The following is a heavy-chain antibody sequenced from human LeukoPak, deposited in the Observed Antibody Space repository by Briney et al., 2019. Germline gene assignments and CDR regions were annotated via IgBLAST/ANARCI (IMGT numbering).Heavy chain of an antibody. D-gene: IGHD3-22*01. Sequence: GGSLRLSCAASGFTFSSYVMSWVRQAPGKGLEWVSAISGSGGSTFYADSVRGRFTISRDNSKNTLYLQMNSLRAEDTALYYCARLVHYYDSSGSRAFDIWGQGTMVTVSS. J-gene: IGHJ3*02. CDR2: ISGSGGST. V-gene: IGHV3-23*01. CDR3: ARLVHYYDSSGSRAFDI. CDR1: GFTFSSYV.